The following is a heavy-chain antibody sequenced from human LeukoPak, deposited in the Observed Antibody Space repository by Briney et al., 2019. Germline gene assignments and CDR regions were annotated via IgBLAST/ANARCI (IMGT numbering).Heavy chain of an antibody. CDR2: VNTNAGGT. V-gene: IGHV1-46*01. CDR3: AREFSGGTFDY. J-gene: IGHJ4*02. Sequence: ASVKVSCKASGYTFTDYYIHWVRQAPGQGLEWMGMVNTNAGGTNYAQNFQGRVTMTRDTSTSTVYMDLSSLRSEDTALYYCAREFSGGTFDYWGQGTLVTVSS. CDR1: GYTFTDYY. D-gene: IGHD6-19*01.